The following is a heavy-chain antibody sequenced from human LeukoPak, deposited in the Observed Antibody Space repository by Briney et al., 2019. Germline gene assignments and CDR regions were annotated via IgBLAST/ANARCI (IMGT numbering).Heavy chain of an antibody. CDR1: GFTFSTYS. CDR3: ARDCSGGSCYSGWGYYYGMDV. D-gene: IGHD2-15*01. V-gene: IGHV3-48*04. J-gene: IGHJ6*02. CDR2: ISSSSSTI. Sequence: GGSLRLSCAASGFTFSTYSMNWVRQAPGKGLEWVSYISSSSSTIYYVDSVKGRFTISRDNAKNSLYLQMNSLRAEDTALYYCARDCSGGSCYSGWGYYYGMDVWGQGTTVTASS.